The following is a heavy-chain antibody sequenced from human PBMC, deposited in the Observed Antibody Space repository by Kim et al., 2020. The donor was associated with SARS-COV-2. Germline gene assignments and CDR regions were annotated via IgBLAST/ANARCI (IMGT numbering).Heavy chain of an antibody. J-gene: IGHJ5*02. D-gene: IGHD2-2*01. CDR3: ARDCSTIPALGHNWFAP. CDR2: ISSSSSMI. V-gene: IGHV3-48*02. CDR1: GFTFSAYS. Sequence: GGSLRLSCAASGFTFSAYSMNWVRQAPGKGLEWISYISSSSSMIYYADSVKGRFTISRDNAKNSLYLQMSSLRDEDTAVYYCARDCSTIPALGHNWFAPWGQGTLVTVSS.